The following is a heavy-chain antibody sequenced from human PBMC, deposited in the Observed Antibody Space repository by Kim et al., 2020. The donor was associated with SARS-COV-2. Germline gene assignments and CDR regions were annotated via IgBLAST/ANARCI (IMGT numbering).Heavy chain of an antibody. Sequence: GGSLRLSCAASGFTFSSYAMSWVRQAPGKGLEWVSAISGSGGSTYYADSVKGRFTISRDNSKNTLYLQMNSLRAEDTAVYYCAKGRLLAAAGMYNWFDPWGQGTLVTVSS. D-gene: IGHD6-13*01. CDR1: GFTFSSYA. V-gene: IGHV3-23*01. CDR3: AKGRLLAAAGMYNWFDP. J-gene: IGHJ5*02. CDR2: ISGSGGST.